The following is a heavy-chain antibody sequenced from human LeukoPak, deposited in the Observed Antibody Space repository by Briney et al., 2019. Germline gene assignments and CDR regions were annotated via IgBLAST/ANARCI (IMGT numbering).Heavy chain of an antibody. CDR3: ARETRLHSGSYSNDAFDI. CDR2: ISYSGST. J-gene: IGHJ3*02. Sequence: SETLSLTRTVSGGSISSYYWSWIRRPPGKGLEGLGYISYSGSTDYNPSLKSRVTISLDTSKNQFSLRLSSVTAADTAVYYCARETRLHSGSYSNDAFDIWGQGTMVTVSS. CDR1: GGSISSYY. D-gene: IGHD1-26*01. V-gene: IGHV4-59*01.